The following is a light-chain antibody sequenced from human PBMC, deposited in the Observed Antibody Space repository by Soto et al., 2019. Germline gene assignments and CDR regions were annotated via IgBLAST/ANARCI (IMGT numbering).Light chain of an antibody. CDR3: QHNNNCPPWT. Sequence: EIVMTQSPATLSVSPGERATLSCRASQSVSSNLAWYQQKPGQAPRLLIYRASTRATGIPARFSGSGSGTEFTLTSSSLQYECFAFYYCQHNNNCPPWTFGQGTKVEIK. CDR1: QSVSSN. CDR2: RAS. V-gene: IGKV3-15*01. J-gene: IGKJ1*01.